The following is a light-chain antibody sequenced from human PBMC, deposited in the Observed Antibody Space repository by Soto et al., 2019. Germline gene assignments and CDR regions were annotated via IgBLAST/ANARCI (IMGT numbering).Light chain of an antibody. V-gene: IGKV4-1*01. CDR2: WAS. J-gene: IGKJ2*02. Sequence: DIVMTQSPDSLAVSLGERATINCTSSQSVLYGANSKSHLAWYQHKPGQPPKLLIYWASTRESGVPDRFSGSGFGTDFTLTISSLQPEDVAVYFCQLYVGFPMCTFGRGTKVEIK. CDR3: QLYVGFPMCT. CDR1: QSVLYGANSKSH.